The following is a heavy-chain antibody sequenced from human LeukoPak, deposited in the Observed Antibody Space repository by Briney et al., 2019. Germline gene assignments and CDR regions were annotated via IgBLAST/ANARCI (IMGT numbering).Heavy chain of an antibody. Sequence: SQTLSLTCTVSGGSISSGDYYWSWIRQPPGKGLEWIGYSYYSGSTYYNPSLKSRVTISVDTSKNHFSLKLSSVIAADTAVYYCARLRHNGYSYGYVDYWGQGTLVTVSS. CDR2: SYYSGST. V-gene: IGHV4-30-4*01. CDR1: GGSISSGDYY. CDR3: ARLRHNGYSYGYVDY. D-gene: IGHD5-18*01. J-gene: IGHJ4*02.